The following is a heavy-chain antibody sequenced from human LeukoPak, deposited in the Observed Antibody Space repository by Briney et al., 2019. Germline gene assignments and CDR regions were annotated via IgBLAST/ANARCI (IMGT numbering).Heavy chain of an antibody. CDR3: VRDHCTGAGCQGRDAFDK. J-gene: IGHJ3*02. CDR2: ISSSSSYI. CDR1: GFTFSSYS. V-gene: IGHV3-21*01. Sequence: GGSLRLSCAASGFTFSSYSMNWVRQAPGKGLEWVSSISSSSSYIYYADSVKGRFTISRDNAKNSLYLQMNSLRVDDTAVYYCVRDHCTGAGCQGRDAFDKWGQGTMVIVSS. D-gene: IGHD2-8*02.